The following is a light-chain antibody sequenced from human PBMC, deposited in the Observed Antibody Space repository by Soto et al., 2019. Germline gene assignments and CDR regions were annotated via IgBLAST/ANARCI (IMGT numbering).Light chain of an antibody. CDR1: QSVLHSSDNKNY. V-gene: IGKV4-1*01. J-gene: IGKJ1*01. CDR2: WAS. Sequence: IVMTLSPDSLAVSLGERDAINCKSSQSVLHSSDNKNYLAWYQQKPGQPPKLLIYWASTRESGVPDRFSGSGSGADFTLTIRSLQAEDVAVYYCQQYYSTPRTFGQGTKVEIK. CDR3: QQYYSTPRT.